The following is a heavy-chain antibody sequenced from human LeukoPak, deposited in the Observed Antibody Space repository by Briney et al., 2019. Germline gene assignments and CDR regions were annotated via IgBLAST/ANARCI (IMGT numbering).Heavy chain of an antibody. J-gene: IGHJ4*02. Sequence: GGSLRPSCAASAFTFSSYDMTWARQAPGKGLEWVSAIRSSGGSTDYADSVKGRFTISRDNSKNILYLQMNSLRAEDTAVYYCASKIGYCSSVSCYLDYWGQGTLVTVSS. CDR1: AFTFSSYD. CDR3: ASKIGYCSSVSCYLDY. D-gene: IGHD2-15*01. CDR2: IRSSGGST. V-gene: IGHV3-23*01.